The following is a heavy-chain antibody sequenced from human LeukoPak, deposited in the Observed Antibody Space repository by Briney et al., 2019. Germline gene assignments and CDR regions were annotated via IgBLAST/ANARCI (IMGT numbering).Heavy chain of an antibody. J-gene: IGHJ4*02. CDR2: LNVYNGNR. V-gene: IGHV1-18*01. CDR3: AKDRWRDGSSSFDN. CDR1: GYTFTSYG. D-gene: IGHD6-6*01. Sequence: ASVKVSCKASGYTFTSYGISWVRQAPGHGLEWMGWLNVYNGNRMHAQKLQGRVTMTTDTSTSTAYMELRSLRSDDTAVYYCAKDRWRDGSSSFDNWGQGTLVTVSS.